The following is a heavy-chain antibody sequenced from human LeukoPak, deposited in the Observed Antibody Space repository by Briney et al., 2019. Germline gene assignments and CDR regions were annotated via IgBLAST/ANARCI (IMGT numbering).Heavy chain of an antibody. J-gene: IGHJ4*02. CDR2: ISPDGNSE. D-gene: IGHD2-15*01. CDR3: ASTFPYCSSGTCAL. Sequence: PGGSLRLSCAASGGTFSGYWMTWVRQAPGKGLEWVATISPDGNSENYVDSVKGRFSISRDTAKNSPFLQMRSLRAEDTAIYYCASTFPYCSSGTCALGGQGTLVTVSS. CDR1: GGTFSGYW. V-gene: IGHV3-7*01.